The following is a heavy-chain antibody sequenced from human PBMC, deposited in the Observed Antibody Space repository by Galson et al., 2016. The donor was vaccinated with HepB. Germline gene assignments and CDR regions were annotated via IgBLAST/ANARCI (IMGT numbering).Heavy chain of an antibody. J-gene: IGHJ3*02. V-gene: IGHV4-34*01. Sequence: SETLSLTCTVNGGSLSASYWNWIRQSPGKGLEWIGETSHTGSTDYNPSLKSRVTFLVDTSKNHFSLHLKSVTAADTAVYYCATGYCSGGSCYSGAFHIWGQGTMVTVSS. CDR2: TSHTGST. D-gene: IGHD2-15*01. CDR1: GGSLSASY. CDR3: ATGYCSGGSCYSGAFHI.